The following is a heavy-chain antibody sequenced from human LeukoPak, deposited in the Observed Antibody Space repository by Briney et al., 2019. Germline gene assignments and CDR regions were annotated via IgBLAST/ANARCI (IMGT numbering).Heavy chain of an antibody. V-gene: IGHV3-11*01. J-gene: IGHJ4*02. CDR2: ISSSGSTM. CDR1: GFIFSDYY. Sequence: GGSLRLSCAASGFIFSDYYMSWIRQAPGKGLEWVSYISSSGSTMYYTDPVKGRFTISRDNAKDSLYLQMNSLRAEDTAVYYCARDPGSGYEEHFDYWGQGTLVTVSS. D-gene: IGHD5-12*01. CDR3: ARDPGSGYEEHFDY.